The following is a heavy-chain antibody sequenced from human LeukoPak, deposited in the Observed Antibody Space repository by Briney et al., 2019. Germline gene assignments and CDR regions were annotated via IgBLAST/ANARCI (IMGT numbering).Heavy chain of an antibody. CDR1: GFTLSNYA. CDR2: LNWSGDST. J-gene: IGHJ4*02. Sequence: GGSLRLSCAASGFTLSNYAMHWVRQAPGKGLEWVSGLNWSGDSTGYADSVKGRFSISRDNAKNSLYLQMTSLRAEDTALYYCARGYSGYDYGYYFDYWGQGTLVTVSS. CDR3: ARGYSGYDYGYYFDY. V-gene: IGHV3-20*04. D-gene: IGHD5-12*01.